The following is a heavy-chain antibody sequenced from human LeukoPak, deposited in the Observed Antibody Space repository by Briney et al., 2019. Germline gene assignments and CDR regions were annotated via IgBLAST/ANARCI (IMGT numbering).Heavy chain of an antibody. CDR3: VNLQPGGAFDI. J-gene: IGHJ3*02. Sequence: SETLSLTCAVSGYSFSGGYYWGWVRQAPGKGLEWIGNVYHIGTTYINPSLRTRMTLSVATSKKQFFVTLRSVTAADTAVYYCVNLQPGGAFDIWGQGTMVTVSS. CDR2: VYHIGTT. V-gene: IGHV4-38-2*01. CDR1: GYSFSGGYY. D-gene: IGHD4-11*01.